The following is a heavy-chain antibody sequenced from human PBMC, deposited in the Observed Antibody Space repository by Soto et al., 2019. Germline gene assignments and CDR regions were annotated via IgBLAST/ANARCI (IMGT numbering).Heavy chain of an antibody. Sequence: EVQLVESGGGLVKPGRSLILSCTASGFTFADSVMSWFRQAPGKGLEWVGFIRRKAHGGTTEYAASVEGRFTISRDDSTSIAYLQMNSLKTEDTAVYYCARDLVSAYWGQGTLVTVSS. J-gene: IGHJ4*02. V-gene: IGHV3-49*05. CDR2: IRRKAHGGTT. CDR3: ARDLVSAY. D-gene: IGHD6-19*01. CDR1: GFTFADSV.